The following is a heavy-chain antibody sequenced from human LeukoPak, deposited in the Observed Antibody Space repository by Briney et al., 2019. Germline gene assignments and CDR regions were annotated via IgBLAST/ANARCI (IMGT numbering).Heavy chain of an antibody. CDR2: IYYSGST. J-gene: IGHJ5*02. CDR1: GGSISSSSHY. CDR3: ARQGRNDYSIRFDP. V-gene: IGHV4-39*01. D-gene: IGHD4-11*01. Sequence: SETLSLTCTVSGGSISSSSHYWGWIRQPPGKGLEWIGSIYYSGSTYYNPSLKSRVTISVDTSKNQFSLKLSSVTAADTAVYYCARQGRNDYSIRFDPWGQGTLVAVSS.